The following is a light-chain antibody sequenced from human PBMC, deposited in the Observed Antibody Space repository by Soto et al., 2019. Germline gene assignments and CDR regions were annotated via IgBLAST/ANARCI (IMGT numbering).Light chain of an antibody. J-gene: IGKJ1*01. CDR3: QQYNSYSKT. CDR1: QSINNW. V-gene: IGKV1-5*01. CDR2: DAS. Sequence: DIQMTQSPSTLSASVGDRVTITCRASQSINNWLAWYQQKPGKAPKLLIYDASTLESGVPSRFSGSGSGTEFTLIISSLQPDDFATYYCQQYNSYSKTFGQWTKVEIK.